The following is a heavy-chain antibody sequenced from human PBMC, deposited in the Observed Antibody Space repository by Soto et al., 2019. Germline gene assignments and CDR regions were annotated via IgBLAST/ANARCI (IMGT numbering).Heavy chain of an antibody. CDR2: MNPNSGNT. V-gene: IGHV1-8*01. CDR3: ARVKVGERWLQLRSGYYYGMDV. CDR1: GYTFTSYD. Sequence: QVQLVQSGAEVKKPGASVKVSCKASGYTFTSYDINWVRQATGQGLEWMGWMNPNSGNTGYAQKFQGRVTMTRNTSRSTAYMELSSLRSEDRAVYYCARVKVGERWLQLRSGYYYGMDVWGQGTTVTVSS. J-gene: IGHJ6*02. D-gene: IGHD5-12*01.